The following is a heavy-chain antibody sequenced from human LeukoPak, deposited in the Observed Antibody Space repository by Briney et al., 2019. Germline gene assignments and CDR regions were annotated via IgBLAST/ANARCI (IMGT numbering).Heavy chain of an antibody. Sequence: GGSLRLSCAASGFNFSTHDVNWVRQAPGKGLEWVSVISYNGSNKYHADSVKGRFTISRDNANNTLYLQMNSLKVEDTAVYYCAKVAGGKRWSDALDIWGQGTMVTVSS. CDR1: GFNFSTHD. J-gene: IGHJ3*02. V-gene: IGHV3-30*18. CDR2: ISYNGSNK. CDR3: AKVAGGKRWSDALDI. D-gene: IGHD2-15*01.